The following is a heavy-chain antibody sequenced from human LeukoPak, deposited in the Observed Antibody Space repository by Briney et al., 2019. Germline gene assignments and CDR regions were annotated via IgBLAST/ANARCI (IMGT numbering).Heavy chain of an antibody. CDR2: ISSSSSYT. J-gene: IGHJ4*02. Sequence: PGGSLRLSCAASGFTFSDYYMGWIRQAPGKGLEWASYISSSSSYTDYADSVKGRFTISRDNAKNSLYLQMNSLRAEDTAVYYCARAESGSFDYWGQGTLVTVSS. D-gene: IGHD1-26*01. CDR3: ARAESGSFDY. V-gene: IGHV3-11*05. CDR1: GFTFSDYY.